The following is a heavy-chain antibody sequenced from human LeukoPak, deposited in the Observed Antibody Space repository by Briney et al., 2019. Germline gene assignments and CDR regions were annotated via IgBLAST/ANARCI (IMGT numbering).Heavy chain of an antibody. J-gene: IGHJ5*02. CDR1: GYTFTSYG. Sequence: EASVKVSCKASGYTFTSYGISWVRQAPGQGLEWMGWISAYNGNTNYAQKLQGRVTTTTDTSTSTAYMELRSLRSDDTAVYYCARAPSYCSSTSCYFDPWGQGTLVTVSS. D-gene: IGHD2-2*01. CDR3: ARAPSYCSSTSCYFDP. CDR2: ISAYNGNT. V-gene: IGHV1-18*01.